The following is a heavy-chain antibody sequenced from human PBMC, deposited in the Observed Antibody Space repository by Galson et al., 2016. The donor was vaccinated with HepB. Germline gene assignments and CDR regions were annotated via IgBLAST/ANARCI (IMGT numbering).Heavy chain of an antibody. CDR3: ARSGREAAGFDY. Sequence: SLRLSCAASGFIFSSYGMHWVRQAPGKGLEWVAVIWYDGSDKYYADSVKGRFTISRDNSKNTLYLQMNSLRAEDTAVYYCARSGREAAGFDYWGQGTLVTVSS. CDR1: GFIFSSYG. J-gene: IGHJ4*02. V-gene: IGHV3-33*08. CDR2: IWYDGSDK. D-gene: IGHD6-13*01.